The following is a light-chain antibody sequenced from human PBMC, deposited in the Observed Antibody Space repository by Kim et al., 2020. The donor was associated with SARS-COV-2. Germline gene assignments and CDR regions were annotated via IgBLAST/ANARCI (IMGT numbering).Light chain of an antibody. CDR3: QQYHDWWT. CDR2: GAS. Sequence: EIVMTQSPASLSVFIGERATLSCRASRSVTTKLAWFQQKPGQAPRLLIHGASTRATGIPARFSGIGSGTEFTLTISSLQSDDFGTYFCQQYHDWWTFGQGTKVDIK. J-gene: IGKJ1*01. V-gene: IGKV3-15*01. CDR1: RSVTTK.